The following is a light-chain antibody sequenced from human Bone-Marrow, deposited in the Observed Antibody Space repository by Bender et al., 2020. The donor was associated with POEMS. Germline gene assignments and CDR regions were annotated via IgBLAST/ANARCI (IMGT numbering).Light chain of an antibody. J-gene: IGLJ3*02. V-gene: IGLV3-10*01. Sequence: SYELTQPPSVSVSPGQTARITCSGDALPKKYAYWYQQKSGQAPVLVIYDDFKRPSGIPERFSGSSSGTMATLTISGAQVEDEGVYYCYSTDSSSNPVFGGGAKLTVL. CDR3: YSTDSSSNPV. CDR1: ALPKKY. CDR2: DDF.